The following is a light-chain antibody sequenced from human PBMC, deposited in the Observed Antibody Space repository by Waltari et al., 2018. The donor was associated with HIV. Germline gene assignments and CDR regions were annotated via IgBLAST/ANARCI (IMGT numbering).Light chain of an antibody. CDR3: SAWDNGLINGV. CDR2: RND. CDR1: SSSIGSNF. V-gene: IGLV1-47*01. J-gene: IGLJ3*02. Sequence: QSVLTQPPSASGTPGQRVTISCSGSSSSIGSNFVYWYQQLPGTAPKLLISRNDQRPSGVPDRFSGSKSGTSASLAIGELRSEDGADYYGSAWDNGLINGVFGGGTKLTVL.